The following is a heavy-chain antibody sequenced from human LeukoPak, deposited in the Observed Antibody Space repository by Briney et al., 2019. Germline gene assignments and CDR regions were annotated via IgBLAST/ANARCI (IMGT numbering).Heavy chain of an antibody. CDR2: IYYSGST. CDR3: ARQMPYYYGSGSYCFDY. J-gene: IGHJ4*02. Sequence: SETLFLTCTVSGGSISSSSYYWGWIRQPPGKGLEWIGSIYYSGSTYYNPSLKSRVTISVDTSKNQFSLKLSSVTAADTAVYYCARQMPYYYGSGSYCFDYWGQGTLVTVSS. V-gene: IGHV4-39*01. D-gene: IGHD3-10*01. CDR1: GGSISSSSYY.